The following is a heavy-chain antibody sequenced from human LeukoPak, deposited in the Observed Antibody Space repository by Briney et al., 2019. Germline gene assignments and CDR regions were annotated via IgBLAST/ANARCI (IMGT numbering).Heavy chain of an antibody. CDR2: VHQTGSP. Sequence: SETLSLTCDVSGSSVNSDQYWGWMRHSPGAGLEWIGSVHQTGSPYYNPSLGRRVSLSIDSTKNSFSLRLTSVTAADTAVYYCAMLRLGELSLLANAYDIWGQGTMVIVSS. V-gene: IGHV4-38-2*01. CDR1: GSSVNSDQY. J-gene: IGHJ3*02. D-gene: IGHD3-16*02. CDR3: AMLRLGELSLLANAYDI.